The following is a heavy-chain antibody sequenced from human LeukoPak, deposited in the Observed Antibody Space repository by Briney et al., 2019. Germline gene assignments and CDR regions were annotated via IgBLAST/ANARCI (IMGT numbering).Heavy chain of an antibody. CDR3: ASSYYDFWSGHPFYYYYGMDV. Sequence: PGGSLRLSCAASGFTVSSNYISWVRQAPGKGLEWVSVIYSGGSTYYADSVKGRFTISRDNSKNTLYLQMNSLRAEDTAVYHCASSYYDFWSGHPFYYYYGMDVWGQGTTVTVSS. CDR2: IYSGGST. J-gene: IGHJ6*02. CDR1: GFTVSSNY. V-gene: IGHV3-53*01. D-gene: IGHD3-3*01.